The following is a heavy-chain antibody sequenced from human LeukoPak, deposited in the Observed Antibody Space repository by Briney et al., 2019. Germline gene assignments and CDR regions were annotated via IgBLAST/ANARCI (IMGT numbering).Heavy chain of an antibody. CDR1: GFTFSSNW. CDR2: IKQDGSEK. CDR3: ARGGTNKLGFDY. J-gene: IGHJ4*02. D-gene: IGHD2-8*01. V-gene: IGHV3-7*01. Sequence: GGSLRLSCEGSGFTFSSNWMSWVRQAPGKGLEWLANIKQDGSEKTYVDSVKGRFTISRDNAKNSLYLQMNSLRAEDTAVYYCARGGTNKLGFDYWGQGTLVTVSS.